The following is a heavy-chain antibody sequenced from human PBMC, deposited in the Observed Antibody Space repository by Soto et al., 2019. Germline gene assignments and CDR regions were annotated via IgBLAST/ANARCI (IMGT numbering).Heavy chain of an antibody. J-gene: IGHJ5*02. V-gene: IGHV4-39*02. CDR2: IFYTGTT. Sequence: SETLSLTCSVSGGSINYNSYYWGWIRQPPGKGLEWVGGIFYTGTTYYSPSLKDRVTISVDTSKNSFSLNLTSVTAADTAVYFCARLVVVAPVANAWGQGALVTVSS. D-gene: IGHD2-2*01. CDR3: ARLVVVAPVANA. CDR1: GGSINYNSYY.